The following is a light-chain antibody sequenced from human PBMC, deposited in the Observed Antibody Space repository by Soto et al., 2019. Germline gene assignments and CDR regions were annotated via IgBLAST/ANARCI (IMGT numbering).Light chain of an antibody. CDR2: EVD. V-gene: IGLV2-14*01. CDR3: SSSASGGSLCV. CDR1: SSDVGRYTF. Sequence: ALTQPASVSGSPGQSITISCTGTSSDVGRYTFVSWFQQHPGKAPKLIIYEVDNRPSGVSNRFSGSKSGNTASLTISGLQADDEADYYCSSSASGGSLCVFGSGTKVTVL. J-gene: IGLJ1*01.